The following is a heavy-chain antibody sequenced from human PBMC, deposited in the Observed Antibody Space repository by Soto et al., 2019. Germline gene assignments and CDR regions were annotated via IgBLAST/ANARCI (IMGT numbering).Heavy chain of an antibody. Sequence: SETLSLTCAVYGGSFSGYYWSWIRQPPGKGLEWIGEINHSGSTNYNPSLKSRVTISVDTSKNQFSLKLSSVTDADTAVYYCARSLDYYYDSRVALAYWGQGTLVTVSS. CDR2: INHSGST. V-gene: IGHV4-34*01. J-gene: IGHJ4*02. CDR1: GGSFSGYY. D-gene: IGHD3-22*01. CDR3: ARSLDYYYDSRVALAY.